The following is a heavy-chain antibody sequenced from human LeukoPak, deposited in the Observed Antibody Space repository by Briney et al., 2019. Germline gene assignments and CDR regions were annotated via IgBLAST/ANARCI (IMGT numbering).Heavy chain of an antibody. D-gene: IGHD6-19*01. Sequence: AETLSLTCAVYGGSFSGYYWSWIRQPPGKGLEWIGEINHSGSTNYNPSLKSRVTISVDTSKNQFSLNLNSVTAADTAVYYCAGPNSSGWWYYFDYWGQGTLVTVSS. J-gene: IGHJ4*02. CDR3: AGPNSSGWWYYFDY. CDR1: GGSFSGYY. V-gene: IGHV4-34*01. CDR2: INHSGST.